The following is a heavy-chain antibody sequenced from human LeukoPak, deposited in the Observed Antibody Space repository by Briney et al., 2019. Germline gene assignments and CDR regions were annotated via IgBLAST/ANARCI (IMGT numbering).Heavy chain of an antibody. CDR1: GGSITTHDNY. V-gene: IGHV4-39*02. Sequence: PSETLSLTCTVSGGSITTHDNYWGWLRQPPGKGLEWIGSISHSGNTHYSPSLQSRVTMSADTSRNNFSLKLSSVTAADTAVYYCARLYFDFLSGYLDHWGQGTLVTVSS. CDR3: ARLYFDFLSGYLDH. D-gene: IGHD3-3*01. CDR2: ISHSGNT. J-gene: IGHJ5*02.